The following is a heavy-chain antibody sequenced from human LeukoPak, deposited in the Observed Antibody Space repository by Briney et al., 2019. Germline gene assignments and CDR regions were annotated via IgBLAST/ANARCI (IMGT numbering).Heavy chain of an antibody. V-gene: IGHV1-69*05. CDR3: ARDESGPFDY. Sequence: SVKVSCTASGGTFSSYAISWVRQAPGQGLEWMGGIIPIFGTANYAQKLQGRVTMTTDTSTSTAYMELRSLRSDDTAVYYCARDESGPFDYWGQGTLVTVSS. J-gene: IGHJ4*02. D-gene: IGHD1-26*01. CDR2: IIPIFGTA. CDR1: GGTFSSYA.